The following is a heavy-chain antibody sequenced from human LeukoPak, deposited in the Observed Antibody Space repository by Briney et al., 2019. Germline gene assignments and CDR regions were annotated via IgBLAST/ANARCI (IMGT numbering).Heavy chain of an antibody. J-gene: IGHJ4*02. D-gene: IGHD3-22*01. Sequence: PSETLSLTCTVSGYSISSGYYWGWIRQPPGKGLEWIGSIYHSGSTYYNPSLKSRVTISVDTSKNQFSLKLSSVTAADTAVYYCARADSSGYYRPPYWGQGTLVTVSS. CDR2: IYHSGST. CDR1: GYSISSGYY. V-gene: IGHV4-38-2*02. CDR3: ARADSSGYYRPPY.